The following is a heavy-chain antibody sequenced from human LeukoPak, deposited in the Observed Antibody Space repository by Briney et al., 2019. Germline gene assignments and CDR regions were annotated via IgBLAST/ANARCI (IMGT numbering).Heavy chain of an antibody. CDR1: GFTFSSYA. D-gene: IGHD3-3*01. J-gene: IGHJ4*02. CDR2: ISYDGSNK. CDR3: ARDHGAMEEWLFRYYFDY. V-gene: IGHV3-30-3*01. Sequence: GGSLRLSCAASGFTFSSYAMHWVCQAPGKGLEWVAVISYDGSNKYYADSVKGRFTISRDNSKNTLYPQMNSLRAEDTAVYYCARDHGAMEEWLFRYYFDYWGQGTLVTVSS.